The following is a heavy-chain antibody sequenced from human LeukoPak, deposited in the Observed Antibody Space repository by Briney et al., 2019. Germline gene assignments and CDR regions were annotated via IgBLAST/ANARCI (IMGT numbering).Heavy chain of an antibody. CDR1: GGSVSSTSYS. Sequence: SETLSLTCTVSGGSVSSTSYSWSRIRQPPGKGLEWIGYIYYSGSTNYNPSLKSRVTTSIDTSKNQFSLRLNSVSAADTAVYYCARVDSFKWFDPWGQGTLVTVSS. CDR3: ARVDSFKWFDP. CDR2: IYYSGST. J-gene: IGHJ5*02. V-gene: IGHV4-61*01. D-gene: IGHD2-2*03.